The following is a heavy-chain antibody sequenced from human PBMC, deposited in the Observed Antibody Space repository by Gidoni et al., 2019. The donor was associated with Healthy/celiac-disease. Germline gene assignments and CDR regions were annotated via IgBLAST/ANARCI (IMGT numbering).Heavy chain of an antibody. D-gene: IGHD2-2*01. CDR2: INHSGST. CDR1: GGSFSGYY. CDR3: ARPGGAVVPAARSFDY. V-gene: IGHV4-34*01. Sequence: QVQLQQWGAGLLKPSETLSLTCAVYGGSFSGYYWIWIRQPPGKGLEWIGEINHSGSTQNNPSLKSRVTISVDTSKNQFSLKLSSVTAADTAVYYCARPGGAVVPAARSFDYWGQGTLVTVSS. J-gene: IGHJ4*02.